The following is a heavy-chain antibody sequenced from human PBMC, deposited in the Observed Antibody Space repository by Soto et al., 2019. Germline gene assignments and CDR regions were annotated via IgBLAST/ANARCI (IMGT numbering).Heavy chain of an antibody. J-gene: IGHJ6*03. D-gene: IGHD2-15*01. V-gene: IGHV4-39*01. CDR2: IYYSGST. Sequence: SETLSLTCTVSGGSISSSSYYWGWIRQPPGKGLEWIGSIYYSGSTYYNPSLKSRVTISVDTSKNQFSLKLSSVTAADTAVYYCARLDFSGDDSSYDNYVVVWGDGTTVT. CDR3: ARLDFSGDDSSYDNYVVV. CDR1: GGSISSSSYY.